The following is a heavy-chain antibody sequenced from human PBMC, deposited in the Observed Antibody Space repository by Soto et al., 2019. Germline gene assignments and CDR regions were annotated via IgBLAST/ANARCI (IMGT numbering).Heavy chain of an antibody. Sequence: PGGSLRLSCAASGFTVSSSYLAWVRQAPGKGLEWVAILYTGTDTVYADSVKGRFTISRDNAKNSVSLQMNSLRAEDTAVYYCAREYTAWPLAYGLDVWGQGTTVTV. CDR1: GFTVSSSY. J-gene: IGHJ6*02. CDR2: LYTGTDT. CDR3: AREYTAWPLAYGLDV. D-gene: IGHD2-2*02. V-gene: IGHV3-53*01.